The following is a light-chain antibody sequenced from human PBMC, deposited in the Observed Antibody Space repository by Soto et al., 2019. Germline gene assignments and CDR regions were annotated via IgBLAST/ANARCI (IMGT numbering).Light chain of an antibody. CDR2: GAS. Sequence: EIVLTQFPGTLSLSPGERATLSCRASQSVSSSSLAWYQQKVGRAPRVLIYGASTRATGIPARFSGSGSGTEFTLTFSSLQSEDFAVYYCQQYNNWWGTFGQGTKVDIK. CDR1: QSVSSS. CDR3: QQYNNWWGT. J-gene: IGKJ1*01. V-gene: IGKV3-15*01.